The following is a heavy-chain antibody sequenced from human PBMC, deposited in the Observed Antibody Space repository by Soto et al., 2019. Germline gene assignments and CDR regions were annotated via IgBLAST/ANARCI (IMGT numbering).Heavy chain of an antibody. Sequence: SETLSLTCTVSGDSINSRHWWIWVRQPPGEGLEWIGQISHSGSTNYNPSLTSRVTISVDKSKNHFSLKLTSVTAADTAVYYCATRHFWGGTWTDRRLDYWGQGTLVTVSS. J-gene: IGHJ4*02. CDR2: ISHSGST. CDR1: GDSINSRHW. V-gene: IGHV4-4*02. CDR3: ATRHFWGGTWTDRRLDY. D-gene: IGHD3-3*02.